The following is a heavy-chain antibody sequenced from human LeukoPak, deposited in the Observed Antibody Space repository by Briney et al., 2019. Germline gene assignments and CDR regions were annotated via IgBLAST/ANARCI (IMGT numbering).Heavy chain of an antibody. D-gene: IGHD3-22*01. J-gene: IGHJ4*02. Sequence: GASVKVSCKASGGTFSSYAISWVRQAPGQGLEWMGRIIPIFGTANYAQKFQGRVTITTDESTSTTYMELSSLRSEDTAVYYCATVFYDSSGYWLDYWGQGTLVTVSS. CDR3: ATVFYDSSGYWLDY. V-gene: IGHV1-69*05. CDR1: GGTFSSYA. CDR2: IIPIFGTA.